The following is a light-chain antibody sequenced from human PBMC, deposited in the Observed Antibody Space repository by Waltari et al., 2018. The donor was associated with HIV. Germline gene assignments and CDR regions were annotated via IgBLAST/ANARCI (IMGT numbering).Light chain of an antibody. V-gene: IGLV3-21*04. J-gene: IGLJ3*02. CDR2: YDS. Sequence: YVLTQPPSVSVAPGRTATISCGGTRIATKSVHWYQQKSGQAPLLVIFYDSDRPSGIPERFAGSNSGSAATLTINRVEAGDEADYFCQVWDETRNHVVFGGGTKLIAL. CDR1: RIATKS. CDR3: QVWDETRNHVV.